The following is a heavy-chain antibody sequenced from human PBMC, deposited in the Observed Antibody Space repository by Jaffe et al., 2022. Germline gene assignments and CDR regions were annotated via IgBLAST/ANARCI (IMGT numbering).Heavy chain of an antibody. D-gene: IGHD1-26*01. V-gene: IGHV3-49*04. CDR1: GFTFGDYA. J-gene: IGHJ4*02. CDR3: TREPLWVTPRTF. Sequence: EVQLVESGGGLVQPGRSLRLSCTASGFTFGDYAMSWVRQAPGKGLEWVGFIRSKAYGGTTEYAASVKGRFTISRDDSKSIAYLQMNSLKTEDTAVYYCTREPLWVTPRTFWGQGTLVTVSS. CDR2: IRSKAYGGTT.